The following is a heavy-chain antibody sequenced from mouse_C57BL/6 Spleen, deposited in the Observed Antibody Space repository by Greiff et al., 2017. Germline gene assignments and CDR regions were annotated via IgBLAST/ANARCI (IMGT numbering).Heavy chain of an antibody. CDR2: ISSGGSYT. V-gene: IGHV5-6*02. CDR3: ARRGYDGVGYFDY. Sequence: EVKLVESGGDLVKPGGSLKLSCAASGFTFSSYGMSWVRQTPDKRLEWVATISSGGSYTYYPDSVKGRFTISRDNAKNTLYLQMSSLKSEDTAMYYCARRGYDGVGYFDYWGQGTTLTVSS. J-gene: IGHJ2*01. D-gene: IGHD2-2*01. CDR1: GFTFSSYG.